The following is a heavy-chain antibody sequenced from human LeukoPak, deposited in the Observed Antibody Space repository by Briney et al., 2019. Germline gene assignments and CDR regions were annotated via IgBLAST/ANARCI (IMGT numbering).Heavy chain of an antibody. CDR1: GGSISSDY. Sequence: PSETLSLTCTISGGSISSDYWSWIRQPPGKGLEWIGYLSLGEVAFYNPSLESRLTTSADTSKNQFSLNLTSVTAADTAMYYCVRVSTASGGAFDVWGQGTMVTVSS. D-gene: IGHD2-21*02. CDR2: LSLGEVA. V-gene: IGHV4-59*13. J-gene: IGHJ3*01. CDR3: VRVSTASGGAFDV.